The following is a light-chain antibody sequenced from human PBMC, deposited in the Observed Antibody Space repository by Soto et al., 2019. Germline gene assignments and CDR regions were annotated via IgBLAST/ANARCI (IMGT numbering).Light chain of an antibody. Sequence: EIVLTQSPATLSLSPGERATLSCRASQSVSTYLAWYQQKVGQAPRLLIFDASNRATGIPARFRGSGSGTDFTLTISRLEPEDFAVYYCQERSDWPLTCGGGTTVEIK. J-gene: IGKJ4*01. CDR1: QSVSTY. V-gene: IGKV3-11*01. CDR3: QERSDWPLT. CDR2: DAS.